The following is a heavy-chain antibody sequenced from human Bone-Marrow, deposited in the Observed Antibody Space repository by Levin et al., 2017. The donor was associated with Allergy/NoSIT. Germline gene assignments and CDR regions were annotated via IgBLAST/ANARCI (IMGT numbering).Heavy chain of an antibody. Sequence: PGGSLRLSCAASGFTFSSYGMHWVRQAPGKGLEWVAVISYDGSNKYYADSVKGRFTISRDNSKNTLYLQMNSLRAEDTAVYYCARSRDGYNYLWGYWGQGTLVTVSS. J-gene: IGHJ4*02. CDR1: GFTFSSYG. D-gene: IGHD5-24*01. CDR3: ARSRDGYNYLWGY. CDR2: ISYDGSNK. V-gene: IGHV3-30*03.